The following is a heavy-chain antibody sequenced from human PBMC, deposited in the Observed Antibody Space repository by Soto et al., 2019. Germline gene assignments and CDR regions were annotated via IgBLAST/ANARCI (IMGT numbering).Heavy chain of an antibody. Sequence: GGSLRLSCAASGFTFSSYAMSWVRQAPGKGLEWVSAISGSGGSTYYADSVKGRFTISRDNSKNTLYLQMNSLRAEDTAVYYCAKDLSITMIVVVITLDYWGQGTLVTVSS. CDR2: ISGSGGST. V-gene: IGHV3-23*01. D-gene: IGHD3-22*01. CDR3: AKDLSITMIVVVITLDY. J-gene: IGHJ4*02. CDR1: GFTFSSYA.